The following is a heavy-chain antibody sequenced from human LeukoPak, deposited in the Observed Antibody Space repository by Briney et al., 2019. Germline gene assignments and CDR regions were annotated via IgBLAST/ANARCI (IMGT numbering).Heavy chain of an antibody. CDR3: ASHYGSGSRYYFDY. D-gene: IGHD3-10*01. CDR1: GGTFSSYA. CDR2: IIPILGIA. Sequence: SVKVSCKASGGTFSSYAISWVRQAPGQGLEWMGRIIPILGIANYAQKFQGRVTITADKSTSTAYMELSSLRSEDTAVYYCASHYGSGSRYYFDYWGQGTLVTVSS. J-gene: IGHJ4*02. V-gene: IGHV1-69*04.